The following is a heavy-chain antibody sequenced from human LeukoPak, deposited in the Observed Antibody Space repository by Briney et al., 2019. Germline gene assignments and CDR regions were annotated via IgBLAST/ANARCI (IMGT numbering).Heavy chain of an antibody. CDR3: AKDELEGRQPLDY. Sequence: GGSLRLSCAASGFTFSSYAMSRVRQAPGKGLEWVSAISGSGGSTYYADSVKGRFTISRDNSKNTLYLQMNSLRAEDTAVYYCAKDELEGRQPLDYWGQGTLVTVSS. CDR1: GFTFSSYA. J-gene: IGHJ4*02. D-gene: IGHD3-3*01. V-gene: IGHV3-23*01. CDR2: ISGSGGST.